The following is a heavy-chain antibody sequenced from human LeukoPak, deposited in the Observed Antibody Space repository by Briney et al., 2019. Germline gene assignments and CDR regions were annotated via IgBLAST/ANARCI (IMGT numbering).Heavy chain of an antibody. D-gene: IGHD6-19*01. V-gene: IGHV4-34*01. CDR3: ASPRIAVAQDAFDI. J-gene: IGHJ3*02. CDR1: GGSFGGYY. Sequence: SETLSLTCAVYGGSFGGYYWSWIRQPPGKGLEWIGEINHSGSTNYNPSLKSRVTISVDKSKNQFSLKLSSVTAADTAVYYCASPRIAVAQDAFDIWGQGTMVTVSS. CDR2: INHSGST.